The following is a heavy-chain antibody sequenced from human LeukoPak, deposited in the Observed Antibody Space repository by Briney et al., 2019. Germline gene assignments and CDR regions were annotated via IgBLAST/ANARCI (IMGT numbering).Heavy chain of an antibody. D-gene: IGHD2-2*01. CDR3: ASGLPAAPYDY. J-gene: IGHJ4*02. Sequence: TGGSLRLSCAASGFTFSDYSMSWVRQAPGKGLEWVSSISSSSTYILYADSVKGRFTISRDNARNPLSLQMNSLRAEDTAVYYCASGLPAAPYDYWGQGTLVTVSS. CDR2: ISSSSTYI. CDR1: GFTFSDYS. V-gene: IGHV3-21*01.